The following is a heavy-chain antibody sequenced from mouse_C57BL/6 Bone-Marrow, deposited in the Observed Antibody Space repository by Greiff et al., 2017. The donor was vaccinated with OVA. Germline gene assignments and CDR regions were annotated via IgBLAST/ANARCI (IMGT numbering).Heavy chain of an antibody. J-gene: IGHJ4*01. CDR2: IYPGSGNT. V-gene: IGHV1-66*01. Sequence: VMLVESGPELVKPGASVKISCKASGYSFTSYYIHWVKQRPGQGLEWIGWIYPGSGNTKYNEKFKGKATLTADTSSSTAYMQLSSLTSEDSAVYYCARSYSNYEAMDYWGQGTSVTVSS. D-gene: IGHD2-5*01. CDR1: GYSFTSYY. CDR3: ARSYSNYEAMDY.